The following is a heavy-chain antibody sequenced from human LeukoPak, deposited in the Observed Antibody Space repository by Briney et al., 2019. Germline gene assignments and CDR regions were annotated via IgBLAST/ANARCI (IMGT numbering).Heavy chain of an antibody. Sequence: SETLSLTCTVSGGSISSGSYYWSWIRQPAGKGLEWIGRIYTSGSTNYNPSLKSRVTISVDTYKNQFSLKLSSVTAADTAVYYCARDGSTMIADAFDIWGQGTMVTVSS. CDR2: IYTSGST. V-gene: IGHV4-61*02. CDR1: GGSISSGSYY. J-gene: IGHJ3*02. CDR3: ARDGSTMIADAFDI. D-gene: IGHD3-22*01.